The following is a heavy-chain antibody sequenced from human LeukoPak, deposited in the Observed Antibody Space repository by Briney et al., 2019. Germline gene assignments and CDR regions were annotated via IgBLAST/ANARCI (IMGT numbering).Heavy chain of an antibody. D-gene: IGHD2-2*01. J-gene: IGHJ5*02. CDR3: ARLNAKVSWFDP. Sequence: PSETLSLTCTVSGGSISSYYWSWIRQPAGKGLEWIGRIYTSGSTNYNPSLKSRVTISVHTSKNQFSLRLSSVTAADTAVYYRARLNAKVSWFDPWGQGTLVTVSS. V-gene: IGHV4-4*07. CDR2: IYTSGST. CDR1: GGSISSYY.